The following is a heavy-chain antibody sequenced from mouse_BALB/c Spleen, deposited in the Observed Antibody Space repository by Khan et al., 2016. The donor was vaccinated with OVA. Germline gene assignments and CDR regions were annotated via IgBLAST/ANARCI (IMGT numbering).Heavy chain of an antibody. CDR2: VSYSGST. CDR3: ARGNYDGYAMDY. J-gene: IGHJ4*01. CDR1: GYSITSHYA. Sequence: EVRLQESGPGLVKPSQSLSLTCTVTGYSITSHYAWYWIRQFPGNKLEWMGYVSYSGSTSYNPSLKSRISLTRDTSTNPFFLQLNSVTTEDTATYYCARGNYDGYAMDYWDQGTSVTVSS. V-gene: IGHV3-2*02. D-gene: IGHD2-4*01.